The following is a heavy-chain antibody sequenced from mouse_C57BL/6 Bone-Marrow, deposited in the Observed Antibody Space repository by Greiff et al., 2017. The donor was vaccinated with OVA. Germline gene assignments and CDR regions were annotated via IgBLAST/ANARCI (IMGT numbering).Heavy chain of an antibody. CDR3: ARPLTGTDAMDY. CDR1: GYTFTSYW. V-gene: IGHV1-64*01. Sequence: QVQLQQPGAELVKPGASVKLSCKASGYTFTSYWMHWVKQRPGQGLEWIGMIHPNSGSTNYNAKFQSKATLTVDKSSSTAYMQLSSLTSEDSAVYYCARPLTGTDAMDYWGQGTSVTVSS. J-gene: IGHJ4*01. D-gene: IGHD4-1*01. CDR2: IHPNSGST.